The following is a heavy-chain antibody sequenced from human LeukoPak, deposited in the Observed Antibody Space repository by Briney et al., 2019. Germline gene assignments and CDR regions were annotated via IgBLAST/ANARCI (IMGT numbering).Heavy chain of an antibody. Sequence: GGSLRLSCAVSGFPFSEAWMGWVRQAPGKGLEWVGRITSTTDGGTTDHTAPVRGRFTISRDDSKTTLYLQMNSLKTEDTAVYYCTTYLTTRGQGTLVTVSS. V-gene: IGHV3-15*01. CDR3: TTYLTT. CDR1: GFPFSEAW. D-gene: IGHD4/OR15-4a*01. CDR2: ITSTTDGGTT. J-gene: IGHJ4*02.